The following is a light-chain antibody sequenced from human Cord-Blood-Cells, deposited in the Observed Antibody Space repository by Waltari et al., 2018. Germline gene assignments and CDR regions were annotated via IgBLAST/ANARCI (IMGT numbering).Light chain of an antibody. CDR3: QQYNNWPPWT. J-gene: IGKJ1*01. Sequence: EIVMTQSPATLSVSSGERATLSCRASQSVSSNFAWYQQEPGQAPRLLIYGASTRATGIPARFSGSGSGTEFTLTISSLQSEDFAVYYCQQYNNWPPWTFGQGTKVEIK. V-gene: IGKV3-15*01. CDR1: QSVSSN. CDR2: GAS.